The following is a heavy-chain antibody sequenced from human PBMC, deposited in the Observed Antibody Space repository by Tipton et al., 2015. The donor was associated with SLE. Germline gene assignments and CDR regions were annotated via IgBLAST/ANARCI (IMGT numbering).Heavy chain of an antibody. CDR3: AKLVGATRAFDI. Sequence: SLRLSCAASGFTFSSYWMSWVRQAPGKGLEWVSGISWNSGSIGYADSVKGRFTISRDNAKNSLYLQMNSLRAEDTALYYCAKLVGATRAFDIWGQGTMVTVSS. CDR2: ISWNSGSI. CDR1: GFTFSSYW. V-gene: IGHV3-9*01. D-gene: IGHD1-26*01. J-gene: IGHJ3*02.